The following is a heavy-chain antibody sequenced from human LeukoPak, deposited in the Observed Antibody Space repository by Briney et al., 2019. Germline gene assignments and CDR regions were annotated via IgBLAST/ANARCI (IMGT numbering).Heavy chain of an antibody. CDR1: GYAYTSYG. CDR3: ARVVVVAGGNWFDP. Sequence: GASVKVSCKASGYAYTSYGISWVRQAPGQGLEWMGWINAYSGNTNYAQKPQGRVTMTTDTSTSTTYMELRSLRSDDTAVYYCARVVVVAGGNWFDPWGQGTLVTVSS. D-gene: IGHD2-2*01. CDR2: INAYSGNT. J-gene: IGHJ5*02. V-gene: IGHV1-18*01.